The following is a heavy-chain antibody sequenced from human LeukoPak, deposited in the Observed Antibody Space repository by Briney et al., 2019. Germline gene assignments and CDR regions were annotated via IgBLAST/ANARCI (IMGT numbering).Heavy chain of an antibody. CDR3: AKGGYEYDSSGHNYFDY. CDR1: GFTFSDST. Sequence: GGSLKLSCAASGFTFSDSTMHWVRQASGKGLEWLGRIRGKADNYATAYAASAKGRFTFSRDDLKKTAYLQMNSLKTEDTAVYYCAKGGYEYDSSGHNYFDYWGQGSQVTVSS. V-gene: IGHV3-73*01. D-gene: IGHD3-22*01. CDR2: IRGKADNYAT. J-gene: IGHJ4*02.